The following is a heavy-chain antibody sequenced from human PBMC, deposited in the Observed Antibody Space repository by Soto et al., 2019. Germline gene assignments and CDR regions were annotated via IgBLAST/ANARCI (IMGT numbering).Heavy chain of an antibody. V-gene: IGHV3-74*01. J-gene: IGHJ6*02. CDR3: ASGTLVGASRLLGMDV. Sequence: EVLLVESGGGLVHPGGSLRLSCAASGFTFSIHWMHWVRQVPGKGLVWVSRINADGTSTAYADSVKGRFTISRDNAKNSLYLQMNSLRAEDTAVYYCASGTLVGASRLLGMDVWGQGTTVTVSS. D-gene: IGHD1-26*01. CDR1: GFTFSIHW. CDR2: INADGTST.